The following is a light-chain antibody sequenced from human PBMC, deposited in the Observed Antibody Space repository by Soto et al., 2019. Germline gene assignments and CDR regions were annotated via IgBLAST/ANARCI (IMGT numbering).Light chain of an antibody. CDR3: CSYAGSSTFSGV. V-gene: IGLV2-23*02. CDR2: EVN. CDR1: SSDVGSYNL. J-gene: IGLJ1*01. Sequence: QSALTQPASVSGSPGQSITISCTGTSSDVGSYNLVSWYQQHPGKAPKLMIYEVNKRPSGVSNRFSGSKSGNTASLTISGLQAEDEADYYCCSYAGSSTFSGVFGTGTKLTVL.